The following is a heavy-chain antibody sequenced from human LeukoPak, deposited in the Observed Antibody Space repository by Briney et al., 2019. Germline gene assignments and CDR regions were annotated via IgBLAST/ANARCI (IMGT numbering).Heavy chain of an antibody. Sequence: PSETLSLTCTVSGGSISSSAYHWGWIRQPPGKGLEWIGSIHIGGSTYYNPSLKSRVTISVDTSKNQFSLNLRSVTAADTAVFYCASLRERSYYARGFDYWGQGTLVTVSS. CDR3: ASLRERSYYARGFDY. J-gene: IGHJ4*02. CDR1: GGSISSSAYH. CDR2: IHIGGST. V-gene: IGHV4-39*01. D-gene: IGHD1-26*01.